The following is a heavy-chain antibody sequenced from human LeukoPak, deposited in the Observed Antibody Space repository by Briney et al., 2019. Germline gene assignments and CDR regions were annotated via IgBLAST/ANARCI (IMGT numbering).Heavy chain of an antibody. D-gene: IGHD6-6*01. CDR2: IHYSGST. V-gene: IGHV4-30-4*01. J-gene: IGHJ4*02. CDR3: ARTPRGVSHFVEIYFDY. Sequence: PSQTLSLTCSVSGGSISSGNYYWSWIRQPPGKGLEWIGYIHYSGSTYYNPSLKSRITISVDTSKNQFSLKLSSVTAADTAVYYCARTPRGVSHFVEIYFDYWGQGTLVTVSS. CDR1: GGSISSGNYY.